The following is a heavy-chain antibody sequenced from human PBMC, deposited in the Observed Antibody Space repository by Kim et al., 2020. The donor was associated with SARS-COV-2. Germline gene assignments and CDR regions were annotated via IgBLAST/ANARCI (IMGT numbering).Heavy chain of an antibody. CDR2: INPDNGDT. D-gene: IGHD3-16*01. Sequence: ASVKVSCKASGYTFTAYYMHWVRQAPGQGLEWMGWINPDNGDTNYLQKFQGRVTMTRDTSVRTAYVELSSLISDDTAVYYCARSISSYWYFDLWGPGTLVTVSS. V-gene: IGHV1-2*02. CDR3: ARSISSYWYFDL. CDR1: GYTFTAYY. J-gene: IGHJ2*01.